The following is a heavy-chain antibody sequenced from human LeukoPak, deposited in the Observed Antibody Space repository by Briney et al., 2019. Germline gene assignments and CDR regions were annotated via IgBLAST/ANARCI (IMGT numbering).Heavy chain of an antibody. CDR3: ARGAPYYYYMDV. Sequence: TFSNYGMSWVRQPPGKGLEWIGSIYYSGSTYYNPSLKSRVTISVDTSKNQFSLKLSSVTAADTAVYYCARGAPYYYYMDVWGKGTTVTVSS. J-gene: IGHJ6*03. CDR2: IYYSGST. CDR1: TFSNYG. V-gene: IGHV4-39*07.